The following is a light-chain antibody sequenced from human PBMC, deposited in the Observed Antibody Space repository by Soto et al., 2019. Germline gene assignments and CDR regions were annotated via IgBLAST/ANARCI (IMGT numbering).Light chain of an antibody. Sequence: IVLTQSPGTLSLSPGEEATLSCMASQSVGDTFLSWYQQKPGLAPRLLIYGVSNRATGIPARFSGSGSGTEFTLTISNLQSEDFAVYYCQQYAKWPPQTFGQGTKVDIK. CDR3: QQYAKWPPQT. J-gene: IGKJ1*01. CDR1: QSVGDTF. V-gene: IGKV3-20*01. CDR2: GVS.